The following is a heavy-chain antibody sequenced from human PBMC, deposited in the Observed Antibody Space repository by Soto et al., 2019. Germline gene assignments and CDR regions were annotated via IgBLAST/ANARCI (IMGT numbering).Heavy chain of an antibody. CDR1: GGTFSSYA. CDR2: IIPIFGTA. Sequence: QVPLVQSGAEVKKPGSSVKVSCKASGGTFSSYAISWVRQAPGQGLEWMGGIIPIFGTANYAQKFQGRVTITADESTSTAYMELSSLRSEDTAVYYCARSSRGGPTWIQLGFDPWGQGTLVTVSS. J-gene: IGHJ5*02. V-gene: IGHV1-69*01. CDR3: ARSSRGGPTWIQLGFDP. D-gene: IGHD5-18*01.